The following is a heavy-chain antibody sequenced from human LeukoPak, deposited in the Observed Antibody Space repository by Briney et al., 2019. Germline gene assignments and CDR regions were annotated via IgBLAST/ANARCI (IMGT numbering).Heavy chain of an antibody. J-gene: IGHJ4*02. CDR2: IIPIFGTA. CDR3: ARSSYGDYYFDY. Sequence: SVKVSCKASGGTFSSYAISWVRQAPGQGLEWVGGIIPIFGTANYAQKFQGRVTMTRDMSTSTVYMELSSLRSEDTAVYYCARSSYGDYYFDYWGQGTLVTVSS. CDR1: GGTFSSYA. D-gene: IGHD4-17*01. V-gene: IGHV1-69*05.